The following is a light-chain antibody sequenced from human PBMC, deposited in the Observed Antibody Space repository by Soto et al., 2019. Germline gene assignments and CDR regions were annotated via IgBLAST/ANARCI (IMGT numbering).Light chain of an antibody. Sequence: QAVVTQPPSVSGAPGQRVTISCTGSSSNIGAGYDVHWYQQLPGTAPKLLIYGNSNRPSGVPDRFSGSKSGTSASLAITGLQAEDEADYYCQSYDSSLRGYWVFGGGTKVTVL. V-gene: IGLV1-40*01. CDR3: QSYDSSLRGYWV. J-gene: IGLJ3*02. CDR1: SSNIGAGYD. CDR2: GNS.